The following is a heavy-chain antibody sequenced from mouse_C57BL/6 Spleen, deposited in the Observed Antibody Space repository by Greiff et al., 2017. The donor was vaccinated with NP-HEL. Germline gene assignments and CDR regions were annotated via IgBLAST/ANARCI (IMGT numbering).Heavy chain of an antibody. Sequence: QVQLQQPGAELVRPGSSVKLSCKASGYTFTSYWMDWVKQRPGQGLEWIGNIYPSDSETHYNQKFKDKATLTVDKSSSTAYMQLSSLTSEDSAVYYCARSVYDGYYYFDYWGQGTTLTVSS. CDR2: IYPSDSET. CDR1: GYTFTSYW. J-gene: IGHJ2*01. D-gene: IGHD2-3*01. CDR3: ARSVYDGYYYFDY. V-gene: IGHV1-61*01.